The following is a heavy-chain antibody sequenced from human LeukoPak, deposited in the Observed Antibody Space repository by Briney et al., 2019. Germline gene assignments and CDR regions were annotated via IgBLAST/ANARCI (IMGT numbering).Heavy chain of an antibody. CDR3: ASELQWQDSSGSGY. CDR2: IYTSGST. V-gene: IGHV4-61*02. D-gene: IGHD3-22*01. CDR1: GGSISSGSYY. J-gene: IGHJ4*02. Sequence: PSETLSLTCTVSGGSISSGSYYWSWIRQPAGKGLEWIGRIYTSGSTNYNPSLKSRVTISVDTSKNQFSLKLSSVTAADTAVYYCASELQWQDSSGSGYWGQGTLVTVSS.